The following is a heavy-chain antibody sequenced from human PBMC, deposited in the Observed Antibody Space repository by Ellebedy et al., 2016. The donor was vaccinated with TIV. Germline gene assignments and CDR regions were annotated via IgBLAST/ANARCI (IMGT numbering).Heavy chain of an antibody. CDR2: ISYDGSHE. Sequence: GGSLRLSCAASGFTFSDYGIHWVRQAPGKGLEWVAGISYDGSHEQYAYSVKGRFSISRDTSKNTVFVQMDSLRAEDTAVYFCARGGVGIWSGYPLDYWGRGTLVTVSS. V-gene: IGHV3-30*03. CDR3: ARGGVGIWSGYPLDY. J-gene: IGHJ4*02. D-gene: IGHD3-3*01. CDR1: GFTFSDYG.